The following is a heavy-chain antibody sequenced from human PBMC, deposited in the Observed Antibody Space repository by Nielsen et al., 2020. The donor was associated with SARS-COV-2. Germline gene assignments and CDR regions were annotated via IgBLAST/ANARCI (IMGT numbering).Heavy chain of an antibody. V-gene: IGHV3-7*05. CDR3: ARGGYYNWFDP. Sequence: GESLKISCAASGFTFSSYWMSWVRQAPGKGLEWVANIKQDGSEKYYVDSVKGRFTISRDNAKNSLYLQMNSLRAEDTAVYYCARGGYYNWFDPWGQGTLVTVSS. J-gene: IGHJ5*02. CDR1: GFTFSSYW. CDR2: IKQDGSEK. D-gene: IGHD1-26*01.